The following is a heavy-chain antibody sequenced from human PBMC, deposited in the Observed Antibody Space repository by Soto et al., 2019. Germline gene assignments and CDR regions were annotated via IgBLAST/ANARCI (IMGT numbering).Heavy chain of an antibody. Sequence: GASVKVSCKASGYTFTSYDINWVRQATGQGLEWMGWMNPNSGNTGYAQKFQGRVTMTRNTSISTAYMELSSLRSEDTAVYYCARGALVRGKNKMGYYYYYMDVWGKGTPVTVSS. CDR2: MNPNSGNT. CDR1: GYTFTSYD. J-gene: IGHJ6*03. V-gene: IGHV1-8*01. D-gene: IGHD3-10*01. CDR3: ARGALVRGKNKMGYYYYYMDV.